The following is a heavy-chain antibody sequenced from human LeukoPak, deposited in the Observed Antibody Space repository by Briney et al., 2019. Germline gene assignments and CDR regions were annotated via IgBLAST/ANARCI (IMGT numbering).Heavy chain of an antibody. J-gene: IGHJ4*02. V-gene: IGHV3-11*01. CDR3: ARDASSGSGTYYNPGPFDY. Sequence: GGSLRLSCAASEFFFHDYYMNWIRQAPGKGLEWIASIDTSGSPIYYADSVKGRFSISRDNAKRSLFLQMNSLSAEDTAVYYCARDASSGSGTYYNPGPFDYWGQGTLVTVSS. CDR2: IDTSGSPI. D-gene: IGHD3-10*01. CDR1: EFFFHDYY.